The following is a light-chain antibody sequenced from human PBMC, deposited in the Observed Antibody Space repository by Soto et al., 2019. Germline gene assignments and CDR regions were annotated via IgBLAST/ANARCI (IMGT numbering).Light chain of an antibody. J-gene: IGKJ1*01. CDR1: QSISSW. CDR2: DAS. V-gene: IGKV1-5*01. Sequence: DIQMTQSPSTLSASVGDRVTITCRASQSISSWLAWYQQKPGKAPKLLIYDASSLESGVPSRFSGSGSGTKFTLTISSLQPDDFATYSSKQNNSYRWTSAKGTRVNIK. CDR3: KQNNSYRWT.